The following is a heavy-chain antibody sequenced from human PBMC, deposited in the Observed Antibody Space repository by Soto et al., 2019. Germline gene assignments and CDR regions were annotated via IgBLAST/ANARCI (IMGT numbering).Heavy chain of an antibody. V-gene: IGHV1-69*06. CDR1: GYSFSSHA. J-gene: IGHJ4*02. D-gene: IGHD6-13*01. CDR3: ARGGALSTSWYWGDGLDS. Sequence: WASVKVSCKASGYSFSSHAITWVRQAPGQGLEWMGGIIPVFGTPSYAQKFQGRVTISAGKSTNTSYLELRSLRSEDTAVYYCARGGALSTSWYWGDGLDSWGQGTQVTVSS. CDR2: IIPVFGTP.